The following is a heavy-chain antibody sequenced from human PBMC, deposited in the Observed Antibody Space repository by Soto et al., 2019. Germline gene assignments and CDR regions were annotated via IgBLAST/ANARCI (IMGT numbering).Heavy chain of an antibody. D-gene: IGHD3-3*01. Sequence: SETLSLTCTVSGGSISSYYWSWIRQPPGKGLEWIGYIYYSGSTNYNPSLKSRVTISVDTSKNQFSLKLSSVTAADTAVYYCARGYYDFWSGDYNWFDPWGQGTPVTVSS. CDR3: ARGYYDFWSGDYNWFDP. CDR2: IYYSGST. V-gene: IGHV4-59*01. CDR1: GGSISSYY. J-gene: IGHJ5*02.